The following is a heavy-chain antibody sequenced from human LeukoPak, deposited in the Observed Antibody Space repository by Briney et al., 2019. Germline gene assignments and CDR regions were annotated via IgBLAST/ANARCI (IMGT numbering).Heavy chain of an antibody. CDR2: ISGDGGTT. CDR1: GITFENYA. J-gene: IGHJ4*02. V-gene: IGHV3-43*02. D-gene: IGHD6-19*01. CDR3: AKDQGASGWGAFDF. Sequence: GGSLRLSCAASGITFENYAMHWVRQAPGKGLEWVSFISGDGGTTYYPDSVMGRFTISRDNSRTSLYLQMNSLRTEDTALYYCAKDQGASGWGAFDFWGQGTLVTVSS.